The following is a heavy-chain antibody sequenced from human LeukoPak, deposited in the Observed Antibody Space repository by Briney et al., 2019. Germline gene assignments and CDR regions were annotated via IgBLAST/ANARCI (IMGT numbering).Heavy chain of an antibody. V-gene: IGHV3-21*01. J-gene: IGHJ6*02. CDR3: ARNVDTVMAPYYYYGMDV. CDR1: GGSFSGYY. D-gene: IGHD5-18*01. CDR2: ISSSSSYI. Sequence: SSETLSLTCAVYGGSFSGYYWSWIRQPPGKGLEWVSSISSSSSYIYYADSVKGRFTISRDNAKNSLHLQMNSLRAEDAAVYYCARNVDTVMAPYYYYGMDVWGQGTTVTVSS.